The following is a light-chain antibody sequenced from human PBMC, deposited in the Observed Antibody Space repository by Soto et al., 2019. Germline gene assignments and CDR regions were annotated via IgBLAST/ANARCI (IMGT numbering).Light chain of an antibody. CDR2: DAS. J-gene: IGKJ1*01. Sequence: TPMPQSPASLSASVGETVTITFQASQDINNDLNWYQQKSGKAPKLLIYDASDLETGVPSRFSGSGSGTDFTLTITSLQPEDSATYYCQQYYDFRTFGQGTKVDIK. V-gene: IGKV1-33*01. CDR1: QDINND. CDR3: QQYYDFRT.